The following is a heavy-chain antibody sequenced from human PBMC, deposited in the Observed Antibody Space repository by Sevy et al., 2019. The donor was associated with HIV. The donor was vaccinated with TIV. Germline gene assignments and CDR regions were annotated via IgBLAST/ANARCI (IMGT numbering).Heavy chain of an antibody. V-gene: IGHV4-4*07. CDR3: ARTSPGYGGGWYDFDY. CDR2: IYISGST. D-gene: IGHD6-19*01. J-gene: IGHJ4*02. Sequence: SETLSLTCTVSGGSISTYYWSWIRQPAGNGLEWIGHIYISGSTNYNPSLKSRVTMSLDTSKNQFSLKLTSVTAADTAVYYCARTSPGYGGGWYDFDYWGQRTLVTVSS. CDR1: GGSISTYY.